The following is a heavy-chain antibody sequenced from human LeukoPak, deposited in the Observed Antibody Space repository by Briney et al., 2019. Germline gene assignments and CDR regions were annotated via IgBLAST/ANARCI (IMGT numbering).Heavy chain of an antibody. CDR3: ARAGYSSSPLHYFDY. CDR2: INPNSGGT. D-gene: IGHD6-13*01. CDR1: GYTFTGYY. V-gene: IGHV1-2*04. J-gene: IGHJ4*02. Sequence: ASVTVSCKASGYTFTGYYMHWVRQAPGQGLEWMGWINPNSGGTNYAQKFQGWVTMTRDTSISTAYMELSRLRSDDTAVYYCARAGYSSSPLHYFDYWGQGTLVTVSS.